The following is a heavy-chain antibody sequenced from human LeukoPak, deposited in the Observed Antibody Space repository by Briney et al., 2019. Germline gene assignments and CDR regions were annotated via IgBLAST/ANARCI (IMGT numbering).Heavy chain of an antibody. J-gene: IGHJ4*02. Sequence: GGSLRLSCASSGFTFSDYYMSWIRQAPGKGLEWGSYISSSGSTIYYADSVKGRFTISRDNAKNSLSLQMNSLRAEDTAVYYCAREAGYSSSWHINYWGQGTLVTVSS. CDR1: GFTFSDYY. V-gene: IGHV3-11*04. D-gene: IGHD6-13*01. CDR2: ISSSGSTI. CDR3: AREAGYSSSWHINY.